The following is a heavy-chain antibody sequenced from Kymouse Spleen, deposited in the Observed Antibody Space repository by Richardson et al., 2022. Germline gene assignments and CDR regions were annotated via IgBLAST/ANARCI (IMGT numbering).Heavy chain of an antibody. CDR1: GFTFSSYS. CDR2: ISSSSSTI. V-gene: IGHV3-48*02. J-gene: IGHJ4*02. CDR3: ARNLDYYDSSGYYYEGDY. D-gene: IGHD3-22*01. Sequence: EVQLVESGGGLVQPGGSLRLSCAASGFTFSSYSMNWVRQAPGKGLEWVSYISSSSSTIYYADSVKGRFTISRDNAKNSLYLQMNSLRDEDTAVYYCARNLDYYDSSGYYYEGDYWGQGTLVTVSS.